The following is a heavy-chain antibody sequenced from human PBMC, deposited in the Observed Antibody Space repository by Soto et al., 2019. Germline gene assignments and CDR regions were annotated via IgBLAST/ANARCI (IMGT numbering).Heavy chain of an antibody. Sequence: GGSLRLSCAASGFNFSSYAMSWVRQAPGKGLEWVSAISGSGGSTYYADSVKGRLPISRDNSKNTLYLQMNSLRAEDTAVYYCAKHLRGWGDYVVIDAFDIWGQGTMVTVSS. D-gene: IGHD4-17*01. CDR3: AKHLRGWGDYVVIDAFDI. V-gene: IGHV3-23*01. J-gene: IGHJ3*02. CDR2: ISGSGGST. CDR1: GFNFSSYA.